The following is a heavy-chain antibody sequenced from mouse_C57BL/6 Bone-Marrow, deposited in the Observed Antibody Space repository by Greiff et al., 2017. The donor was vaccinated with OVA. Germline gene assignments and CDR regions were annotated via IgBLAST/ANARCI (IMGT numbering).Heavy chain of an antibody. CDR2: ISSDGSN. Sequence: EVHLVESGPGLVKPSQSLSLTCSVTGYSITSGYYWNWIRQFPGNQLEWMGYISSDGSNNYNPSLKNRISITRDTSKNQFFLKLNSVTTEDTATYYCARGGCGRVFAYWGQGTLVTVSA. CDR1: GYSITSGYY. J-gene: IGHJ3*01. D-gene: IGHD1-1*01. V-gene: IGHV3-6*01. CDR3: ARGGCGRVFAY.